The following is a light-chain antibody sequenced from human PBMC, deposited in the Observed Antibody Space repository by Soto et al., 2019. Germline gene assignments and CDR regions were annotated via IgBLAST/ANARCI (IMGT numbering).Light chain of an antibody. Sequence: IVLTQSPGTLSLSPGERATLSCRASQSVSSSYLAWYQQKPGQAPRLLIYGASSRATGIPDRFSGSGSGTDFTLTISSLEPEDFAVYYCQQYVLFGKGTKVEIK. V-gene: IGKV3-20*01. CDR2: GAS. J-gene: IGKJ1*01. CDR1: QSVSSSY. CDR3: QQYVL.